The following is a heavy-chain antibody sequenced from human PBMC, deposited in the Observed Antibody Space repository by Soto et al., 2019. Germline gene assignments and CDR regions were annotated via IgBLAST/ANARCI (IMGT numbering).Heavy chain of an antibody. CDR1: GGSISSYF. D-gene: IGHD6-13*01. V-gene: IGHV4-59*01. CDR2: VYYTGTT. CDR3: ARDLAADPRAFDF. J-gene: IGHJ4*02. Sequence: QVQLQESGPGLLKPWETLSLTCTVSGGSISSYFYIWVRQPPGKGLEWIGSVYYTGTTDYNPSLKSRVTISVDTSKTQFSLNLRSATAADTAVYYCARDLAADPRAFDFWGRGTLVTVSS.